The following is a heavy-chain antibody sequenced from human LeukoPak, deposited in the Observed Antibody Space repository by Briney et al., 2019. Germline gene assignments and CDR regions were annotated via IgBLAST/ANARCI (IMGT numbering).Heavy chain of an antibody. D-gene: IGHD2-21*02. Sequence: GASVKVSCKASGYTFTGYYLHWVRQAPGQGLEWMGWISAYNGNTNYAQKLQGRVTMTTDTSTSTAYMELRSLRSDDTAVYYCARGLNIVVVTAPMDVWGQGTTVTVSS. J-gene: IGHJ6*02. CDR1: GYTFTGYY. V-gene: IGHV1-18*04. CDR2: ISAYNGNT. CDR3: ARGLNIVVVTAPMDV.